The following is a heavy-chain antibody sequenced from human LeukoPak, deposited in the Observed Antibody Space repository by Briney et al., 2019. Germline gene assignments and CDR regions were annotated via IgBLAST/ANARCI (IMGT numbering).Heavy chain of an antibody. J-gene: IGHJ4*02. Sequence: PGGSLRLSCAASGITFSNSWMCWVRQAPGKGLEWVANIKEGGSEKYYVNSVKGRFTISRDNAKNSLYLQMNSLRAEDTAVYYCARGGGSGSYYKRELDYWGQGTLVTVSS. CDR1: GITFSNSW. V-gene: IGHV3-7*01. D-gene: IGHD3-10*01. CDR2: IKEGGSEK. CDR3: ARGGGSGSYYKRELDY.